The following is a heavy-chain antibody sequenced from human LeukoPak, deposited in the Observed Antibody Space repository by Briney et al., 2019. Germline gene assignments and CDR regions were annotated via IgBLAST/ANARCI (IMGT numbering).Heavy chain of an antibody. CDR2: TYYRSKWYY. CDR1: GEIVSSTGAS. Sequence: KTSQTLSLTCAISGEIVSSTGASWNWIRQSPSRGLEWLGRTYYRSKWYYEYALSVQSRIIVAPDTSKNQFSLQLNSVTPEDTAVYYCVRGNYNFDYWGQGSLVTVSS. D-gene: IGHD5-24*01. V-gene: IGHV6-1*01. CDR3: VRGNYNFDY. J-gene: IGHJ4*02.